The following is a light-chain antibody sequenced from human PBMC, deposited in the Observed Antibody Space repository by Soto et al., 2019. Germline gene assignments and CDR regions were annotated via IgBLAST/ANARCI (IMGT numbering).Light chain of an antibody. J-gene: IGLJ7*01. CDR3: QSYDSSLSGSAV. CDR1: SSNIWAGYD. V-gene: IGLV1-40*01. CDR2: GNS. Sequence: QSVLTQPPSVSGAPGQRVTISCTGSSSNIWAGYDVHWYQQLPGTAPKLLIYGNSNRPSGVTDRFSGSKSGTSASLAITGLQAEDEADYYCQSYDSSLSGSAVFGGGTQLTVL.